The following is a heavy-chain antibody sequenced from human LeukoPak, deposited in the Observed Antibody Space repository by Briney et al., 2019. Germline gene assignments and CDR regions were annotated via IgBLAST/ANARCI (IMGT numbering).Heavy chain of an antibody. Sequence: GGSLRLSCAASGFTFSNYDMHWVRQATGKGLEWVSAIGTAGDTYYSGSVKGRFTISRENAKNSLYLQMNSLKAGATAVYYCARGGWFGELLRPFDYWGQGSLVTVSS. CDR1: GFTFSNYD. J-gene: IGHJ4*02. D-gene: IGHD3-10*01. V-gene: IGHV3-13*01. CDR2: IGTAGDT. CDR3: ARGGWFGELLRPFDY.